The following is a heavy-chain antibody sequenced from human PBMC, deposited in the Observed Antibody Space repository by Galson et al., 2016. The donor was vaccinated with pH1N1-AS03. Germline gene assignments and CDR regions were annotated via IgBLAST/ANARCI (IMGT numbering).Heavy chain of an antibody. CDR1: GDSVSVNSGG. CDR2: TYYNSKWFF. V-gene: IGHV6-1*01. J-gene: IGHJ4*02. Sequence: CAISGDSVSVNSGGWNWIRQSPSRGLEWLGRTYYNSKWFFDYAISVRSRITINSDISKNQFSLKLSSVTAADTAVYYCAGGSPAPFDYWGQGTLFTVSS. CDR3: AGGSPAPFDY. D-gene: IGHD3-16*01.